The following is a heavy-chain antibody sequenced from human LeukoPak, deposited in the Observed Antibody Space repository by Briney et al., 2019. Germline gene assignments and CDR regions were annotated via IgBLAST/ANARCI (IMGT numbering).Heavy chain of an antibody. CDR3: ARGQVVGATFGMDV. V-gene: IGHV3-48*01. CDR1: GFTFSSYS. CDR2: ISSSSSII. Sequence: PGGSLRLSCAASGFTFSSYSMNWVRQAPGKGLEWVSYISSSSSIIYYADSVKGRFTISRDNAKNSLYLQMNSLRAEDTAVYYCARGQVVGATFGMDVWGKGTTVTVSS. D-gene: IGHD1-26*01. J-gene: IGHJ6*04.